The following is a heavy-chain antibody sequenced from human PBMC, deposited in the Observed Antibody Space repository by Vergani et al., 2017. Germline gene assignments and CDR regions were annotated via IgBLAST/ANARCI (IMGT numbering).Heavy chain of an antibody. CDR2: IYYSGST. Sequence: QVQLQESGPGLVKPSETLSLTCTVSGGSISSYYWSWIRQPPGKGLEWIGYIYYSGSTNYNPSLKSRVTISVDTSKNQFSLKLSSVTAADTAVYYCARVPLSSSSLDYWGQGTLVTVSS. V-gene: IGHV4-59*08. J-gene: IGHJ4*02. CDR3: ARVPLSSSSLDY. D-gene: IGHD6-6*01. CDR1: GGSISSYY.